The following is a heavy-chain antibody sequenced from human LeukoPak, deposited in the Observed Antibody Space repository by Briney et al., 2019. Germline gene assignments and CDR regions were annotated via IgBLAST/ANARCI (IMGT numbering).Heavy chain of an antibody. V-gene: IGHV4-34*01. J-gene: IGHJ4*02. CDR3: AGGYSYGYDY. CDR2: INDSGSP. D-gene: IGHD5-18*01. CDR1: GGSFSGYH. Sequence: SETLSLTCEVNGGSFSGYHWTWIRQPPGKGLDWIGEINDSGSPIYNPSLKSRVTISVDTSKNQFSLKLSSVTAADTAVYYCAGGYSYGYDYWGQGTLVTVSS.